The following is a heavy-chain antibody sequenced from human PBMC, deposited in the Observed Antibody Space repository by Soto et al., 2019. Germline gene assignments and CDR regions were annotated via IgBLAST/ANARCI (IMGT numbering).Heavy chain of an antibody. CDR1: GGSISSYY. Sequence: TLSLTCTVSGGSISSYYWSWIRQPPGKGLEWIGYIYYSGSTNYNPSLKSRVTISVDTSKNQFSLKLSSVTAADTAVYYCASHAYYFWRGYSALDAWGQGNTLTVSS. J-gene: IGHJ6*02. V-gene: IGHV4-59*01. CDR2: IYYSGST. D-gene: IGHD3-3*01. CDR3: ASHAYYFWRGYSALDA.